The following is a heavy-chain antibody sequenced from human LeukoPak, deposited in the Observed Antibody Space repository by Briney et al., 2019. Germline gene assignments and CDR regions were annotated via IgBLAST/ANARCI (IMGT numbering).Heavy chain of an antibody. CDR2: IYPGDSDT. Sequence: GESLKISCKGSGYSFTSYWIGWVRQMPGKGLEWMGIIYPGDSDTRYSPSFQGQVTISADRSAATAFLHVNSLKASDTAIYYCARLFTLVGRHGLDVWGQGTTVTVSS. D-gene: IGHD1-26*01. V-gene: IGHV5-51*01. CDR3: ARLFTLVGRHGLDV. J-gene: IGHJ6*02. CDR1: GYSFTSYW.